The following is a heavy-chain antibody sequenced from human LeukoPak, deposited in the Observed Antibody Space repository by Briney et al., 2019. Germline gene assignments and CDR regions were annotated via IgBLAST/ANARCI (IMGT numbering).Heavy chain of an antibody. CDR3: ARGMVVAATGFDY. CDR2: ISGGLTST. V-gene: IGHV3-21*01. CDR1: GFTFSTYA. D-gene: IGHD2-15*01. Sequence: GGSLRLSCSASGFTFSTYAMSWVRQAPGKGLEWVSAISGGLTSTHYADSVKGRFTISRDNAKNSLYLQTNSLRAEDTAVYYCARGMVVAATGFDYWGQGTLVTVSS. J-gene: IGHJ4*02.